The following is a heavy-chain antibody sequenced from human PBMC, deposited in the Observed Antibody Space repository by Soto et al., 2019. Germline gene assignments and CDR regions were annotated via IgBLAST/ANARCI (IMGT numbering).Heavy chain of an antibody. CDR1: GGSVSGGTHY. Sequence: QAQLQESGPGPVKPSETLSLTCTVSGGSVSGGTHYWSWIRQPPGKGLEWIGYIYNSGSTNYNPSLESRVTISVDTSTNHFSLKLRSVTAADTAVYYCARGYRTSWYWFDLWGRGTLVTVSS. D-gene: IGHD6-13*01. J-gene: IGHJ2*01. V-gene: IGHV4-61*03. CDR3: ARGYRTSWYWFDL. CDR2: IYNSGST.